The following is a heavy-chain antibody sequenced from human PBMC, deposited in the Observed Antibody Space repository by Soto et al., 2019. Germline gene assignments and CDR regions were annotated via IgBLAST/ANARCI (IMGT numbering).Heavy chain of an antibody. CDR3: RHDYFDY. CDR2: INAANGDT. Sequence: ASVKVSCKASGYTFTSYGIHWVRQAPGQRLEWMGWINAANGDTKYSPKFQGRVTMSVDTSKNQFSLKLSSVTAADTAVYYCRHDYFDYWGQGTLVTVSS. V-gene: IGHV1-3*01. J-gene: IGHJ4*02. CDR1: GYTFTSYG.